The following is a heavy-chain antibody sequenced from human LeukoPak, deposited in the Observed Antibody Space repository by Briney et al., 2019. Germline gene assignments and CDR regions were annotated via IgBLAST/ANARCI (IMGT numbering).Heavy chain of an antibody. CDR2: IKQDGSEK. CDR3: ARGAGYYYMDV. V-gene: IGHV3-7*01. D-gene: IGHD6-13*01. Sequence: PGGSLRLSCAASGFTFSSYWMCWVRQAPGKGLEWVANIKQDGSEKYYVDSVKGRFTISRDNAKNSLYLQMNSLRAEDTAVYYCARGAGYYYMDVWGKGTTVTVS. CDR1: GFTFSSYW. J-gene: IGHJ6*03.